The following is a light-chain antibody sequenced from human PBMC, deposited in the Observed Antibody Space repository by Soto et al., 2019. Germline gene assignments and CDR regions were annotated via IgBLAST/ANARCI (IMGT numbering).Light chain of an antibody. J-gene: IGLJ1*01. CDR3: SSYTSSSTDV. V-gene: IGLV2-14*01. CDR1: SSDVDGYDY. Sequence: QSALTQPASVSGSPGQSITISCTGTSSDVDGYDYVSWYQQSPGKAPKLMIYEVTSRPSGVSTRFSGSRSGNTASLTISGLQAEDEADYYCSSYTSSSTDVFGTGTKLTVL. CDR2: EVT.